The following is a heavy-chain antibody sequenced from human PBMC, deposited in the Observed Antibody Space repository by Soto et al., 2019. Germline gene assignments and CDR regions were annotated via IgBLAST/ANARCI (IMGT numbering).Heavy chain of an antibody. CDR1: GFTFDDYA. D-gene: IGHD4-4*01. CDR3: AKDKGMDYNDYYYYGMDV. Sequence: GGSLRLSCAASGFTFDDYAMHWVRQAPGKGLEWVSGISWNSGSIGYADSVKGRFTISRDNAKNSLYLQMNSLRAEDTALYYCAKDKGMDYNDYYYYGMDVWGQGTTVTVSS. J-gene: IGHJ6*02. CDR2: ISWNSGSI. V-gene: IGHV3-9*01.